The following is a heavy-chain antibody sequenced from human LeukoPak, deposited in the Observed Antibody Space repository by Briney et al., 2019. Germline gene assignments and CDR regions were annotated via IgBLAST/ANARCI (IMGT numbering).Heavy chain of an antibody. CDR3: ARGGWDGYNLDS. CDR1: RDIFKKYG. D-gene: IGHD5-24*01. V-gene: IGHV1-69*04. J-gene: IGHJ5*01. CDR2: IIPVLSIA. Sequence: SVKVSCKASRDIFKKYGIFWVRQAPGQGLEWMGRIIPVLSIANNAEKFQGRVTITADKDTSTAYMELSRLRSEDTAVYYCARGGWDGYNLDSWGRGTLVTVSS.